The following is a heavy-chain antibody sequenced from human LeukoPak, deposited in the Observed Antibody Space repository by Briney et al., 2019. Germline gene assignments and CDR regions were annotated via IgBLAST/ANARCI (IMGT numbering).Heavy chain of an antibody. D-gene: IGHD2-2*01. CDR3: ARVGGYCPTASCSYGMDV. CDR2: LNPNTGGT. V-gene: IGHV1-2*02. Sequence: ASVKVSCKASGYTFTVYYMHWVRQAPGQGLEWMGWLNPNTGGTNYAQKSQGRVTMTRDTSISTAYVELSSLTSDDTAVYYCARVGGYCPTASCSYGMDVWGQGTTVTVSS. CDR1: GYTFTVYY. J-gene: IGHJ6*02.